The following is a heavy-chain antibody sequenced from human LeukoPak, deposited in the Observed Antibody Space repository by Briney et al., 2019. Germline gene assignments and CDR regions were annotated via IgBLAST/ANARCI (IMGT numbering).Heavy chain of an antibody. CDR2: IIPIFGTA. Sequence: SAVKVSCKASVGTFSSYAISWVRQAPAQGLEWLGGIIPIFGTANYAQKFQGRVTITTDESTSTAYMELSSLRSEDTAVYYCARENLHYDFWSGYYPTFDYWGQGTLVTVSS. J-gene: IGHJ4*02. V-gene: IGHV1-69*05. CDR3: ARENLHYDFWSGYYPTFDY. D-gene: IGHD3-3*01. CDR1: VGTFSSYA.